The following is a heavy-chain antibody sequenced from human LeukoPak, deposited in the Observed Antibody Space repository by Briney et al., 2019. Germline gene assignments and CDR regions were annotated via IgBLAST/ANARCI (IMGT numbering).Heavy chain of an antibody. Sequence: SSETLSLTCTVSGGSISSSSYYWGWIRQPPGKGLEWIGSIYYSGSTYYNPSLKSRVTISVDTSKNQLSLKLSSVTAADTAVYYCARHARYDFWSGYFYYYYYMDVWGKGTTVTVSS. J-gene: IGHJ6*03. CDR1: GGSISSSSYY. CDR2: IYYSGST. D-gene: IGHD3-3*01. V-gene: IGHV4-39*01. CDR3: ARHARYDFWSGYFYYYYYMDV.